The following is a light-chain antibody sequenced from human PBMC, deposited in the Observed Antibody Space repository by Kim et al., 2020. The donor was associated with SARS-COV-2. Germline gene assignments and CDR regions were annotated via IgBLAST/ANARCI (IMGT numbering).Light chain of an antibody. J-gene: IGLJ1*01. CDR1: KLGDKY. Sequence: SVSPGQPASVTCSGDKLGDKYACWYQQKPGQSPVLVIYQDNKRPSGIPERFSGSNSGNTATLTISGTQTMDEADYYCQAWDSRTGVFGTGTKVTVL. CDR2: QDN. CDR3: QAWDSRTGV. V-gene: IGLV3-1*01.